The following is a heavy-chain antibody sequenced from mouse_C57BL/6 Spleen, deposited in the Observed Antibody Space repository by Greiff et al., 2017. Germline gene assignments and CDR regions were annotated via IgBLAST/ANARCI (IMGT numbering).Heavy chain of an antibody. J-gene: IGHJ2*01. D-gene: IGHD4-1*01. CDR2: ISDGGSYT. CDR3: AREGLGFDY. V-gene: IGHV5-4*01. CDR1: GFTFSSYA. Sequence: EVNLVESGGGLVKPGGSLKLSCAASGFTFSSYAMSWVRQTPEKRLEWVATISDGGSYTYYPDNVKGRFTISRDNAKNNLYLQMSHLKSEDTAMYYCAREGLGFDYWGQGTTLTVSS.